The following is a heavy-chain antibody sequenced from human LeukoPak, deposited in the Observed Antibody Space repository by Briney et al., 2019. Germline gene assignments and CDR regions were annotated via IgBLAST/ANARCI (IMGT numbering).Heavy chain of an antibody. CDR3: ASPAYYGGTPYYFDD. CDR2: IYSGGST. V-gene: IGHV3-66*02. CDR1: GFTVSSNY. D-gene: IGHD4-23*01. Sequence: GGSLRLSCAASGFTVSSNYMSWVRQAPGKGLEWVSVIYSGGSTYYADSVKARFTISRDNSKNTLYLQMNSLRVEDTAVYDCASPAYYGGTPYYFDDWGQGTLVTVSS. J-gene: IGHJ4*02.